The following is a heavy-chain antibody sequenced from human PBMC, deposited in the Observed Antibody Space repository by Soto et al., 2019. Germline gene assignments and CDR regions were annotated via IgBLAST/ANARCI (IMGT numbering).Heavy chain of an antibody. CDR1: GGSFSSYA. Sequence: QLVQSGAEVKKPGSSVKVSCQTSGGSFSSYAISWVRQAPGQGLEWMGSITPMFDSTTYAQKFRGRVTITADNSKTEAYMEMSSLGSDDTAMYYCARTRTSQLERRAISLLDYWGQGTLVTVSS. CDR3: ARTRTSQLERRAISLLDY. V-gene: IGHV1-69*06. CDR2: ITPMFDST. J-gene: IGHJ4*02. D-gene: IGHD1-1*01.